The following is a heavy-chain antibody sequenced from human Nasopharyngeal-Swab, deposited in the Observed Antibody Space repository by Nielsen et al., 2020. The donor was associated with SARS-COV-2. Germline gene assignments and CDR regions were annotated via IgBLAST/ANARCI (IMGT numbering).Heavy chain of an antibody. CDR3: ARRGLITMIHRWFDP. J-gene: IGHJ5*02. CDR2: IYHSGST. V-gene: IGHV4-34*01. Sequence: PGKGLEWIGEIYHSGSTNYNPSLKSRVTISVDTSKNQFSLKLSSVTAADTAVYYCARRGLITMIHRWFDPWGQGTLVTVSS. D-gene: IGHD3-22*01.